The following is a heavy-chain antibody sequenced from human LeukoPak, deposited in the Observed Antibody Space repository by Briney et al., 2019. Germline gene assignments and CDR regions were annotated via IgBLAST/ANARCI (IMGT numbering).Heavy chain of an antibody. J-gene: IGHJ4*02. V-gene: IGHV3-23*01. CDR3: AKDGSVAVAGTPTDY. D-gene: IGHD6-19*01. Sequence: GGSLRLSCAASGFTFSNYAMSWVRQAPGKGLEWVSGISGTGGSTYYADSVKGRFTLSRDNSKNTLYLQMNSLRAEDTAVYYCAKDGSVAVAGTPTDYWGQGTLVTVSS. CDR1: GFTFSNYA. CDR2: ISGTGGST.